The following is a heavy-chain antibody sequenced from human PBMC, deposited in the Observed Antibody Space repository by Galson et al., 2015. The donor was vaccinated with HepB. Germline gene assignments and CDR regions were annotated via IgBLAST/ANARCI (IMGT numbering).Heavy chain of an antibody. D-gene: IGHD4-17*01. V-gene: IGHV3-21*01. CDR1: GFTFSSYS. Sequence: SLRLSCAASGFTFSSYSMNWVRQAPGKGLEWVSSISSSSSYIYYADSVKGRFTISRDNAKNSLYLQMNSLRAEDTAVYYCAREGPEEGYGDTPLADAFDIWGQGTMVTVSS. CDR2: ISSSSSYI. CDR3: AREGPEEGYGDTPLADAFDI. J-gene: IGHJ3*02.